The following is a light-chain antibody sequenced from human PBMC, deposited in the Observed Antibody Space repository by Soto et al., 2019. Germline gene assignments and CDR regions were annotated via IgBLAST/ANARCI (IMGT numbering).Light chain of an antibody. CDR2: AAS. Sequence: DNPMTQSPSSLSASVGDRVTITCRASQGISNYLAWYQQKPGKVPKLLIYAASILQSGVPSRFSGSGSGTDFTLTISSLEPEDVATYYCQKYNSAPRTFGQGTKVEIK. V-gene: IGKV1-27*01. CDR1: QGISNY. CDR3: QKYNSAPRT. J-gene: IGKJ1*01.